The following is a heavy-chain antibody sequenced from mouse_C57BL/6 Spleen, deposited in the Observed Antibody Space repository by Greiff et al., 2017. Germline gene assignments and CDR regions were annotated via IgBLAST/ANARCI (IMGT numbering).Heavy chain of an antibody. CDR2: IYPGDGDT. D-gene: IGHD3-3*01. Sequence: QVQLKQSGAELVKPGASVKISCKASGYAFSSYWMNWVKQRPGKGLEWIGQIYPGDGDTNYNGKFKGKATLTADKSSSSAYMQRSSLTSEDSAVYLCARERDPAGFAYWGHGALVTVSA. CDR1: GYAFSSYW. V-gene: IGHV1-80*01. J-gene: IGHJ3*01. CDR3: ARERDPAGFAY.